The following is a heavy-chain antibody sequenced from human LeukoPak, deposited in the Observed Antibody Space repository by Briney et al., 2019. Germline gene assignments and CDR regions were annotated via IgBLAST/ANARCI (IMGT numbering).Heavy chain of an antibody. J-gene: IGHJ5*02. CDR3: ARLTTPNWFDP. D-gene: IGHD4/OR15-4a*01. Sequence: SETLSLTCAVYGGSFSGYYWSWIRQPPGKGLEWIGEINHSGSTNYNPSLKSRVTISVDTSKNQFSLKLSSVTAADTAVYYCARLTTPNWFDPWGQGTLVTVSS. CDR1: GGSFSGYY. CDR2: INHSGST. V-gene: IGHV4-34*01.